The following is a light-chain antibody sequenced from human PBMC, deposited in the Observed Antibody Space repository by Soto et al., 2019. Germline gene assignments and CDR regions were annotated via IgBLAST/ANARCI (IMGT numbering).Light chain of an antibody. Sequence: EIVLTQSPGTLSLSPGERATLSCRASQSVSNNYLAWYQQKPGQAPRLLIYGASSRATGIPGRFSGSGSGTDFTLTISRLEPEDFAVYYCQQYGSSPYTFGQGTQLEIK. CDR3: QQYGSSPYT. V-gene: IGKV3-20*01. J-gene: IGKJ2*01. CDR1: QSVSNNY. CDR2: GAS.